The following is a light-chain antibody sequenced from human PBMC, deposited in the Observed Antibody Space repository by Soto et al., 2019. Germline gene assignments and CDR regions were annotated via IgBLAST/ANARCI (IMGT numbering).Light chain of an antibody. CDR3: QVWDSSSDVV. CDR2: YDS. J-gene: IGLJ2*01. Sequence: SYELTQPPSVSVAPGTTARITCGGNNIGSKSVQWYQQKPGQAPVLVIYYDSDRPSGIPERFSGSNSGNTATLTISRVEAGDEADYYCQVWDSSSDVVFGGGTKLTVL. V-gene: IGLV3-21*04. CDR1: NIGSKS.